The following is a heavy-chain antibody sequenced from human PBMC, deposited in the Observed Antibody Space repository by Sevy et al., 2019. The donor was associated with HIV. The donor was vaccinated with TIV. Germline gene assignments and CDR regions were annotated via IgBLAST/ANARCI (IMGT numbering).Heavy chain of an antibody. CDR3: ARDPGAARANYYFDYGMDV. Sequence: SQTLSLTCAISGDSVSSNSAAWNWIRQSPSRGLEWLGRTYYRSKWYNDYAVSVKSRITINPDTSKNQFSLQLNSVTPEDTAVYYCARDPGAARANYYFDYGMDVWGQGTTVTVSS. J-gene: IGHJ6*02. D-gene: IGHD6-6*01. CDR1: GDSVSSNSAA. CDR2: TYYRSKWYN. V-gene: IGHV6-1*01.